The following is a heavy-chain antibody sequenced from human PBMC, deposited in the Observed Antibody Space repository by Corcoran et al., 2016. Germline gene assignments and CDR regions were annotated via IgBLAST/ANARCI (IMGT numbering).Heavy chain of an antibody. D-gene: IGHD2-2*01. CDR1: GYTFTSYG. Sequence: QVQLVQSGAEVKKPGASVKVSCKASGYTFTSYGISWVRQAPGQGLEWMGWISAYNGNTNYAQKLQGRVTMTTVTSTSTAYMELRSLRTDDTAGYYCARERTVVPAAIGWETYYYCGMDVWGQGTKVTGSS. J-gene: IGHJ6*02. CDR3: ARERTVVPAAIGWETYYYCGMDV. CDR2: ISAYNGNT. V-gene: IGHV1-18*01.